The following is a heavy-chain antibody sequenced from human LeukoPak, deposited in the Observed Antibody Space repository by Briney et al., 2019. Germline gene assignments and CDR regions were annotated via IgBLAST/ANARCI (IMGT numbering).Heavy chain of an antibody. V-gene: IGHV4-59*07. CDR1: GGSISSYY. CDR2: IYYSGST. CDR3: ARGPGYDYVWGSYRYAPFDY. D-gene: IGHD3-16*02. Sequence: SDTLSLTCTVSGGSISSYYWSWIRQPPGKGLEWIGYIYYSGSTNFNPSLKSRVTISVDTSKNQFSLKLSSVTAADTAVYYCARGPGYDYVWGSYRYAPFDYWGQGTLVTVSS. J-gene: IGHJ4*02.